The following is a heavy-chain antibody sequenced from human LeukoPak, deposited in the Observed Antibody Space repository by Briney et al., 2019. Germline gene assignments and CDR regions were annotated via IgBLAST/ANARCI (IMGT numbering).Heavy chain of an antibody. D-gene: IGHD6-13*01. V-gene: IGHV4-39*07. Sequence: SETLSLTCTVSGGSISTSTFYWAWIRQPPGKGLEWIGNVYYSGNTNYNPSLKSRVTMSVDTSKNQFSLKLSFVTAADTAVYYCAREGWYSRNTDAFDIWGQGTMVTVSS. CDR3: AREGWYSRNTDAFDI. J-gene: IGHJ3*02. CDR1: GGSISTSTFY. CDR2: VYYSGNT.